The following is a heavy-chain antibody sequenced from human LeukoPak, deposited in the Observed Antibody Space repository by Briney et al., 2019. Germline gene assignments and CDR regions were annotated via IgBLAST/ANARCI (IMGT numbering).Heavy chain of an antibody. V-gene: IGHV4-34*01. CDR3: ARSYRITMVRGNKAFDI. CDR2: INHSGST. CDR1: VGSLSGYY. D-gene: IGHD3-10*01. Sequence: SETPSLTCAVYVGSLSGYYWSWIRQPPGQGLEWIGEINHSGSTNYNTSLQSRVTISVDTSKNQFSLKLSSVTATDTAVYYCARSYRITMVRGNKAFDIWGQGTMVTVSS. J-gene: IGHJ3*02.